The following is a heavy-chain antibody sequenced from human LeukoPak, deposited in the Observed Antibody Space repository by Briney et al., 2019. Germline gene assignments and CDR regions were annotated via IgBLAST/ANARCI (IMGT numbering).Heavy chain of an antibody. V-gene: IGHV4-30-2*01. J-gene: IGHJ4*02. CDR2: IYHSGST. CDR3: ARMPAVPAAMRYFDY. CDR1: GGSISSGGYY. Sequence: SQTLSLTCTVSGGSISSGGYYWSWIRQPPGKGLEWIGYIYHSGSTYYNPSLKSRVTISVVRSKNQFSLKLSSVTAADTAVYYCARMPAVPAAMRYFDYWGQGTLVTVSS. D-gene: IGHD2-2*01.